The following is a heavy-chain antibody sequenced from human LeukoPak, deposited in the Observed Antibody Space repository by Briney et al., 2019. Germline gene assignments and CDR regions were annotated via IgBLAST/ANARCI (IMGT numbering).Heavy chain of an antibody. CDR3: ARPLPSGIAAAGFDY. D-gene: IGHD6-13*01. CDR2: IYPGDSDT. J-gene: IGHJ4*02. Sequence: GESPKISCKGSGYSFTSYWIGWVRQMPGKGLEWMGIIYPGDSDTRYSPSFQGQVTISADKSISTAYLQWSSLKASDTAMYYCARPLPSGIAAAGFDYWGQGTLVTVSS. CDR1: GYSFTSYW. V-gene: IGHV5-51*01.